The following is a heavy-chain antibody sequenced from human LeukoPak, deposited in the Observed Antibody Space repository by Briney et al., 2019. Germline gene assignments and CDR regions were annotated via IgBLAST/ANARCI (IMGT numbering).Heavy chain of an antibody. V-gene: IGHV3-23*01. CDR1: GFTFSSYA. CDR3: AKARPCPGRGGDCSRPFDY. J-gene: IGHJ4*02. D-gene: IGHD2-21*01. CDR2: ISGSGGST. Sequence: GGSLRLSCAASGFTFSSYAMSWVRQAPGKGLEWVSAISGSGGSTYYADCVKGRFTISRDNSKNPLYLQMNSLRAEDTAVYYCAKARPCPGRGGDCSRPFDYWRQGTLVTVSS.